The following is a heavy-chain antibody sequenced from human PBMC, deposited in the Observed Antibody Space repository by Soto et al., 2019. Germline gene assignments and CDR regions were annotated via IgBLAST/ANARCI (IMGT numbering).Heavy chain of an antibody. CDR3: ARGGYDTSGQTFIGWGPDC. D-gene: IGHD3-22*01. CDR1: GVSITSGSYY. Sequence: HVQLQESGPGPVTPSQTLSLSCTVSGVSITSGSYYWTWVRQSPGKGLEWIGYRYYSGNTYYNPYINGRATISVDTSNNQFSLKLTSVTAEDTAVYYCARGGYDTSGQTFIGWGPDCWGQGTLVTVSS. V-gene: IGHV4-30-4*01. J-gene: IGHJ4*02. CDR2: RYYSGNT.